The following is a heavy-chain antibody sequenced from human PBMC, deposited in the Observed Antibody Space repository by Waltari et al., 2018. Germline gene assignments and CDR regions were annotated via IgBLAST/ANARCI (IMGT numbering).Heavy chain of an antibody. V-gene: IGHV4-4*02. CDR2: IHRSGRS. CDR1: GDSMSERDW. CDR3: ARDRGRGLYLDS. Sequence: QLQLQQSGPGLVKPSESLSLTCAVSGDSMSERDWWSWVRQPPGKGLEWIGQIHRSGRSNYHPSLESRVTLSRDTSNKQVSLRLPSATAADTAVYYCARDRGRGLYLDSWGQGTLVTVSP. J-gene: IGHJ4*02. D-gene: IGHD2-15*01.